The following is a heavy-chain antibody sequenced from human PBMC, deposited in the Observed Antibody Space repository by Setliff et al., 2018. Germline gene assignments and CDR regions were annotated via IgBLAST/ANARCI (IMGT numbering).Heavy chain of an antibody. CDR3: ARRTEYYNFWSGYYDY. CDR2: IYTSGST. V-gene: IGHV4-61*02. Sequence: LSLTCTVSGGSISSGSYYWSWIRQPAGKGLEWIGRIYTSGSTNYNPSLKSRVTISVDTSKNQFSLKLSSVTAAGTAVYYCARRTEYYNFWSGYYDYWGQGTLVTVSS. CDR1: GGSISSGSYY. D-gene: IGHD3-3*01. J-gene: IGHJ4*02.